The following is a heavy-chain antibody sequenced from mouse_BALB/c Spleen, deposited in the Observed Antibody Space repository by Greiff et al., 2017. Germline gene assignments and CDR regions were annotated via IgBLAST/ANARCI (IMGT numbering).Heavy chain of an antibody. D-gene: IGHD2-1*01. CDR1: GFNIKDTY. CDR3: ARWDYGNYFDY. V-gene: IGHV14-3*02. CDR2: IDPANGNT. Sequence: VHVKQSGAELVKPGASVKLSCTASGFNIKDTYMHWVKQRPEQGLEWIGRIDPANGNTKYDPKFQGKATITADTSSNTAYLQLSSLTSEDTAFYYCARWDYGNYFDYWGQGTTLTVSS. J-gene: IGHJ2*01.